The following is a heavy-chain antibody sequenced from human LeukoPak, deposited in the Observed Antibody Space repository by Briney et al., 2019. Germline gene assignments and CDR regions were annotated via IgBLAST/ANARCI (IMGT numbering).Heavy chain of an antibody. CDR3: AKEVVAGTFGSDY. J-gene: IGHJ4*02. CDR2: ISYHGRDK. D-gene: IGHD6-19*01. Sequence: GGSLRLSCAASGFTFSSYWMHWVRQAPGKGLEWVAVISYHGRDKFYADSVKGRFTISRDTSKNTLYLQMDSLRVEDTAVYYCAKEVVAGTFGSDYWGQGTLVTVSS. CDR1: GFTFSSYW. V-gene: IGHV3-30*18.